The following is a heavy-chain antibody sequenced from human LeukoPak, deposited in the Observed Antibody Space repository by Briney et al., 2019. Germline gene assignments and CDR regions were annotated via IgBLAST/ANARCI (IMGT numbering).Heavy chain of an antibody. D-gene: IGHD1-14*01. J-gene: IGHJ4*02. CDR2: IGPTGSDR. Sequence: GGSLRLSCTASGLTFSTSGFNWVRQAPGKGLEWVASIGPTGSDRHHADSIKGRFTISRDNANNFLYLQMNSLRAEDTAVYYCATETNGRQYDYWGQGTLLTVSS. CDR1: GLTFSTSG. V-gene: IGHV3-21*06. CDR3: ATETNGRQYDY.